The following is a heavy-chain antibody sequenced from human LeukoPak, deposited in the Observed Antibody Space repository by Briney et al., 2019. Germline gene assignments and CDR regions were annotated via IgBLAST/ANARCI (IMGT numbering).Heavy chain of an antibody. D-gene: IGHD6-6*01. V-gene: IGHV3-74*03. CDR3: ARDQRVTGRPDIDY. CDR2: ISSDGSST. CDR1: GFTFRNHW. J-gene: IGHJ4*02. Sequence: GGSLRLSCAASGFTFRNHWMHWVRQAPGKGLVWVSRISSDGSSTTYADSVKGRFTISRDNAKNTLYLQMNNLRAEDTAMYYCARDQRVTGRPDIDYWGQGTLVIVSS.